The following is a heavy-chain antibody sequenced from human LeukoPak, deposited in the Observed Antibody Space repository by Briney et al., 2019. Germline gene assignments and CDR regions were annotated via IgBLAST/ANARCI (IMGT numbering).Heavy chain of an antibody. CDR1: GGSISSYY. V-gene: IGHV4-59*01. CDR2: IYYSGST. CDR3: ARAGGNYDFWSGSDI. Sequence: SETLSLTCTVSGGSISSYYWSWIRQPPGKGLEWIGYIYYSGSTNYNPSLKSRVTISVDTSKNQFSLKLSSVTAADTAVYYCARAGGNYDFWSGSDIWGQGTMVTVSS. J-gene: IGHJ3*02. D-gene: IGHD3-3*01.